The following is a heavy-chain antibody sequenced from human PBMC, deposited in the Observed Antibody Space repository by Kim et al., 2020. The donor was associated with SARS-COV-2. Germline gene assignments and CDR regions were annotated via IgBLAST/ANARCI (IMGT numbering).Heavy chain of an antibody. Sequence: GGSLRLSCAASGFAFSTYGMHWVRQAPGKGLEWVALIWYHGSNEDYADSVKGRFTISRDNSKSTLYLHMNSLRAEDTAVYFCARRGSVDTTIKAINTYDMWGQGTMVTVSS. CDR2: IWYHGSNE. V-gene: IGHV3-33*01. CDR1: GFAFSTYG. J-gene: IGHJ3*02. CDR3: ARRGSVDTTIKAINTYDM. D-gene: IGHD5-18*01.